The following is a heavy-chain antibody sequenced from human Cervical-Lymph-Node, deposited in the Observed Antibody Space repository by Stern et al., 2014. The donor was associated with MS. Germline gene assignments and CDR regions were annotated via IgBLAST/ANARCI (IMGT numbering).Heavy chain of an antibody. Sequence: VQLLQSGAEVRRPGASVRVSCKASGYSFLGYHIHWVRQAPGQGLEWVGWVSPDTGDTKYASQFQGRVTMTRDSTITTAFMELSTLRIDDTAVYFCTRGVQKTLYVFWGQGTLITVSS. CDR1: GYSFLGYH. D-gene: IGHD2-2*02. CDR2: VSPDTGDT. V-gene: IGHV1-2*07. J-gene: IGHJ4*02. CDR3: TRGVQKTLYVF.